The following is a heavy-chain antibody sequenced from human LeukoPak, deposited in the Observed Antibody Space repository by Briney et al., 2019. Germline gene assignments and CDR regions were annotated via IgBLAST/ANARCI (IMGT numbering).Heavy chain of an antibody. CDR2: INPSGGST. CDR3: ARDGGYRDDY. CDR1: GYTFTSYY. V-gene: IGHV1-46*01. D-gene: IGHD5-12*01. Sequence: SVKVSCKASGYTFTSYYMHWVRQAPGQGLEWMGIINPSGGSTSYAQKFQGRVTMTRDTSTSTVYMELRSLRSDGTAVYYCARDGGYRDDYWGQGTLVTVSS. J-gene: IGHJ4*02.